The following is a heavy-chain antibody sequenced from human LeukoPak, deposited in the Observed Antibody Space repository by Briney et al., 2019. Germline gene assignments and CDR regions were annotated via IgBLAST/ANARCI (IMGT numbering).Heavy chain of an antibody. D-gene: IGHD6-19*01. CDR2: IYYSGIT. V-gene: IGHV4-30-4*01. J-gene: IGHJ5*02. Sequence: SQTLSLTCTVSGGSISSGDYYWSWIRQPPGKGLEWIGYIYYSGITYYNPSLKSRLTISLDTSKNQFSLKLSSVTAADTAVYYCARDHPRLALNAWGQGTLVTVSS. CDR1: GGSISSGDYY. CDR3: ARDHPRLALNA.